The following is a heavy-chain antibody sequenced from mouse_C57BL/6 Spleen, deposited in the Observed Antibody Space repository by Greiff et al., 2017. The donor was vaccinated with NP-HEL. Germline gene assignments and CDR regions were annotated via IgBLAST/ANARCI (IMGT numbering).Heavy chain of an antibody. Sequence: QVQLQQSGAELVRPGTSVKLSCKASGYTFTSYWMHWVKQRPGQGLEWIGVIDPSDSYTNYNQKFKGKATLTVDTSSSTAYMQLSSLTSEDSAVYYCARRGGNYFHYFDYWGQGTTLTVSS. J-gene: IGHJ2*01. CDR1: GYTFTSYW. CDR2: IDPSDSYT. D-gene: IGHD2-1*01. CDR3: ARRGGNYFHYFDY. V-gene: IGHV1-59*01.